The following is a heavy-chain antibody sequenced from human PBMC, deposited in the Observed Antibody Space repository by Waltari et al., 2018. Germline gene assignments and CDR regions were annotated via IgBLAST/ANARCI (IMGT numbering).Heavy chain of an antibody. V-gene: IGHV1-69-2*01. Sequence: EVQLLQSGAAVKKPGATVKISCTSSAYTFTDYYIHWVKQTPGKGLEWMGRVGPKDGETIYAEKCQDRVTISADTSTDTVYMIMNGLRFDDTALYFCSRSGSDDWFDPWGRGTPVTVVS. CDR1: AYTFTDYY. J-gene: IGHJ5*02. D-gene: IGHD2-15*01. CDR3: SRSGSDDWFDP. CDR2: VGPKDGET.